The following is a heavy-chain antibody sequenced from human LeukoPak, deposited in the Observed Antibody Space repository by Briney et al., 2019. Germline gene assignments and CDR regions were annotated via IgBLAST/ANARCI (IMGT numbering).Heavy chain of an antibody. V-gene: IGHV3-21*01. Sequence: ESGGSLRLSCAASGFTFSDYSMNWVRQAPGKGLEWVSSISSSSSYIYYADSVKGRFTISRDNAKNSLYLQMNSLRAEDTAVYYCARVRVKDGGPFWYWGQGTLVTVSS. J-gene: IGHJ4*02. CDR2: ISSSSSYI. CDR1: GFTFSDYS. D-gene: IGHD3-16*01. CDR3: ARVRVKDGGPFWY.